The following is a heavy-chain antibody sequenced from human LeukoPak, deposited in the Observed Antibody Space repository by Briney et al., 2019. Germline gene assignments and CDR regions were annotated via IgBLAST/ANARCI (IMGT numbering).Heavy chain of an antibody. V-gene: IGHV3-13*01. Sequence: GGSLRLSCEASGFTFRSYDLHWVRQTAAKGLEWVSLINTAGGTFYSDSVRGRFTISRENAENSFYLQMNSLTADDTAVYYCAREAFTDATGYCFSPLDMWGQGTMVTVSS. D-gene: IGHD2-21*02. CDR1: GFTFRSYD. J-gene: IGHJ3*02. CDR3: AREAFTDATGYCFSPLDM. CDR2: INTAGGT.